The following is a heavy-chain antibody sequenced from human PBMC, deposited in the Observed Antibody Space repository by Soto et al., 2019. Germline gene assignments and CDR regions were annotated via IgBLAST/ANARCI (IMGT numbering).Heavy chain of an antibody. CDR2: IKQDGSEK. V-gene: IGHV3-7*01. D-gene: IGHD3-22*01. CDR3: AREKVTMIVVEDAFDI. J-gene: IGHJ3*02. CDR1: GFTFSSYW. Sequence: GGSLRLSCAASGFTFSSYWMSWVRQAPGKGLEWVANIKQDGSEKYYVDSVKGRFTISRDNAKNSLYLQMNSLRAEDTAVYYCAREKVTMIVVEDAFDIWGQGTMVTVS.